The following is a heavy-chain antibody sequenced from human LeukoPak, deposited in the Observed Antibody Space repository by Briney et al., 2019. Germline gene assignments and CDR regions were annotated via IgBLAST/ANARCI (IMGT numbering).Heavy chain of an antibody. CDR3: ARDRDSDQLSILEYNWFDP. J-gene: IGHJ5*02. CDR1: GYTLTGYY. Sequence: ASVKVSCKASGYTLTGYYMHWVRQAPGQGLEWMGWINPNSGGTNYAQKFQGRVTMTRDTSISTAYMELSRLRSDDTAVYYCARDRDSDQLSILEYNWFDPWGQGTLVTVSS. CDR2: INPNSGGT. V-gene: IGHV1-2*02. D-gene: IGHD2-2*01.